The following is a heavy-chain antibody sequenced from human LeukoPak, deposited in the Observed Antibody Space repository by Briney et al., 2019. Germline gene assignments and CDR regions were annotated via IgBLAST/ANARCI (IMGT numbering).Heavy chain of an antibody. CDR1: GFTFDGYA. D-gene: IGHD1-20*01. CDR2: TSWNSGSI. V-gene: IGHV3-9*01. CDR3: ARYGHGLGFDY. Sequence: GGSLRLSCAASGFTFDGYAMHWVRQAPGKGLEWVSGTSWNSGSIGYADSVKGRFTISRDNAKNSLYLQMNSLRAEDTALYYCARYGHGLGFDYWGQGTLVTVSS. J-gene: IGHJ4*02.